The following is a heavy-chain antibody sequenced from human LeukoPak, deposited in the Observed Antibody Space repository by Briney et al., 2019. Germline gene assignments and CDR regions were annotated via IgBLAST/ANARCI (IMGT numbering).Heavy chain of an antibody. CDR1: GGTFSSYA. CDR2: IIPIFGTA. D-gene: IGHD4-17*01. V-gene: IGHV1-69*13. J-gene: IGHJ3*02. CDR3: ARGAAGDYVFLSGGALDI. Sequence: ASVKVSCKASGGTFSSYAISWVRQAPGQGLEWMGGIIPIFGTANYAQKFQGRVTITADESTSTAYMELSSLRSEDTAVYYCARGAAGDYVFLSGGALDIWGQGTMVTVSS.